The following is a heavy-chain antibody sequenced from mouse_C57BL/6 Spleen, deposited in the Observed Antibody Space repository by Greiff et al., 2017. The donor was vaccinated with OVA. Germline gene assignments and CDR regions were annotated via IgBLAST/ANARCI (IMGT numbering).Heavy chain of an antibody. V-gene: IGHV1-69*01. CDR3: ARRRAYDYDDYYAMDY. CDR2: IDPSDSYT. D-gene: IGHD2-4*01. CDR1: GYTFTSYW. Sequence: QVQLQQPGAELVMPGASVKLSCKASGYTFTSYWMHWVKQRPGQGLEWIGEIDPSDSYTNYNQKFKGKSTLTVDKASSTAYMQLSSLTSEDSAVYYCARRRAYDYDDYYAMDYWGQGTSVTVSS. J-gene: IGHJ4*01.